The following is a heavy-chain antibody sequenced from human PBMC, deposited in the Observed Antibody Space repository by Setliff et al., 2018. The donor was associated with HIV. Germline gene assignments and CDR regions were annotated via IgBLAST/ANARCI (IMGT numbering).Heavy chain of an antibody. V-gene: IGHV4-59*01. CDR1: AGAIRSYY. J-gene: IGHJ4*02. Sequence: PSETLSLTCTVSAGAIRSYYWSWIRQSPGKGLEWIGYMYSSGNSNYNPSLKSRVTMSVDTSNNQVSLYLSSVTAADTAVYYCARAVGASYATPYLDYWGRGTLVTVSS. D-gene: IGHD1-26*01. CDR3: ARAVGASYATPYLDY. CDR2: MYSSGNS.